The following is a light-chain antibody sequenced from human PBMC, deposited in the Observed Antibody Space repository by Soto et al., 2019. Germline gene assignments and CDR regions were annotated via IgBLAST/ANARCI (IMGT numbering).Light chain of an antibody. Sequence: QSVLTQPPSVSGAPGQRVTISCTGGSSNIGAGYDVHWYQQLPGTAPKLLVSGNTNRPSGVPDRFSGSKSGTSASLAITGLQAEDEADYYCQSFDSSLSDWVFGGGTKLTVL. CDR2: GNT. J-gene: IGLJ3*02. V-gene: IGLV1-40*01. CDR3: QSFDSSLSDWV. CDR1: SSNIGAGYD.